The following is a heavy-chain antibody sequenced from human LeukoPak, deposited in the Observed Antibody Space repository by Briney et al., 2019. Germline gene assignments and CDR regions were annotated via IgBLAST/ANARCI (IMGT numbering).Heavy chain of an antibody. D-gene: IGHD3-10*01. CDR1: GYSISSGYY. J-gene: IGHJ5*02. V-gene: IGHV4-38-2*02. Sequence: ETSETLSLTCTVSGYSISSGYYWGWIRQPPGKGLEWIGSIYHSGSTYYNPSLKSRVTISVDTSKNQFSLKLSSVTAADTAVYYCARDMVRGGIIVAPFDPWGQGTLVTVSS. CDR2: IYHSGST. CDR3: ARDMVRGGIIVAPFDP.